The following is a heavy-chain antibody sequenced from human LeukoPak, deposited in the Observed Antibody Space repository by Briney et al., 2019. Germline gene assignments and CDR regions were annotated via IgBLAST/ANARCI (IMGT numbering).Heavy chain of an antibody. D-gene: IGHD3-3*01. J-gene: IGHJ6*02. CDR3: ARVDPYYDFWSGYPDYYYYYGMDV. V-gene: IGHV3-7*03. Sequence: GGSLRLSCAASGFTFSSYWMSWVRQAPGKGLEWVANIKQVGSEKYYVDSVKGRFTISRDNAKNSLYLQMNSLRAEDTAVYYCARVDPYYDFWSGYPDYYYYYGMDVWGQGTTVTVSS. CDR1: GFTFSSYW. CDR2: IKQVGSEK.